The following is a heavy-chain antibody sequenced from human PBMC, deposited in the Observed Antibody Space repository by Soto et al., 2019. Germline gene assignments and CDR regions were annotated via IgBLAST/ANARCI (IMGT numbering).Heavy chain of an antibody. V-gene: IGHV4-61*01. J-gene: IGHJ4*02. CDR3: ARDFAYFDS. Sequence: SENLSLTCTVLGGSVSSCTYCWSWIRQPPGKGLEWIGDVYHTGRTSYNPSLKSRVSISMDTSKNQFSLNLDSVTAADTAVYFCARDFAYFDSWGQGTLVTASS. D-gene: IGHD3-3*01. CDR2: VYHTGRT. CDR1: GGSVSSCTYC.